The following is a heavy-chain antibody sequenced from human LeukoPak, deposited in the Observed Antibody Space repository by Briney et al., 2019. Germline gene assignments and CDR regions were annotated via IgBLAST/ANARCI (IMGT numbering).Heavy chain of an antibody. CDR2: IKQDGSEK. CDR3: AREWEQQLATGYFDY. Sequence: GGSLRLSCAASGFTFSSYWMSWVRQAPGKGLEWVANIKQDGSEKYYVDSVKGRFTISRDNAKNSLYLQMNSLRAEDTAVYYCAREWEQQLATGYFDYWGQGTLVTVSS. D-gene: IGHD6-13*01. J-gene: IGHJ4*02. CDR1: GFTFSSYW. V-gene: IGHV3-7*01.